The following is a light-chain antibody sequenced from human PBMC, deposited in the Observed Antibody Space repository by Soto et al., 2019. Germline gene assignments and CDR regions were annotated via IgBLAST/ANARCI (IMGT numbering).Light chain of an antibody. J-gene: IGKJ3*01. V-gene: IGKV1-33*01. Sequence: DIQMTQSPSSLSASVGDRVTITCQASQDISNYLHWYQQKPGKAPKLLIYDASNLETGIPSRFSGSGSGTDFTFTISSLQPEDIATYYCQQYDNLPVTFGPGTKVDI. CDR1: QDISNY. CDR2: DAS. CDR3: QQYDNLPVT.